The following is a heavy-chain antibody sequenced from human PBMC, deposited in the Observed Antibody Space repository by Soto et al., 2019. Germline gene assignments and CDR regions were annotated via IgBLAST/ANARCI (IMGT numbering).Heavy chain of an antibody. V-gene: IGHV1-69*01. CDR3: MREGGGGGS. Sequence: QVQLVQSGAEVKKPGSSVKVSCKTSGGAFSNYAISWVRQAPGQGLEWMGGITPVFANAKYAQKFQGRVTITADESTSTAYLALSSLTSEDTAVYYCMREGGGGGSWGQGTLVTVSS. CDR1: GGAFSNYA. J-gene: IGHJ1*01. D-gene: IGHD3-16*01. CDR2: ITPVFANA.